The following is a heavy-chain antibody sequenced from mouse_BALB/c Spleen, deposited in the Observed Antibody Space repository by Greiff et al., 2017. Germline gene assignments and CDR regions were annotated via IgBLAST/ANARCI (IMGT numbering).Heavy chain of an antibody. CDR1: GFSLTSYG. CDR2: IWAGGST. J-gene: IGHJ3*01. V-gene: IGHV2-9*02. D-gene: IGHD2-10*02. Sequence: QVQLQQSGPGLVAPSQSLSITCTVSGFSLTSYGVHWVRQPPGKGLEWLGVIWAGGSTNYNSALMSRLSISKDNSKSQVFLKMNSLQTDDTAMYYCARKEYGNYSWFAYWGEGTLVTVSA. CDR3: ARKEYGNYSWFAY.